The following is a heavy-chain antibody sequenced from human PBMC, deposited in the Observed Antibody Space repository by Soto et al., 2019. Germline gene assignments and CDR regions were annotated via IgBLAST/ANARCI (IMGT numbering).Heavy chain of an antibody. CDR1: GFTFGSYS. CDR2: ISSSSSYI. J-gene: IGHJ4*02. CDR3: ARDTGSYYRLDY. V-gene: IGHV3-21*06. D-gene: IGHD1-26*01. Sequence: PGGSLRLSCAASGFTFGSYSMNWVRQAPGKGLEWVSSISSSSSYIYYADSVKGRFTISRDNAKNSLYLQVNSLRAEDTAVYYCARDTGSYYRLDYWGQGTLVTVSS.